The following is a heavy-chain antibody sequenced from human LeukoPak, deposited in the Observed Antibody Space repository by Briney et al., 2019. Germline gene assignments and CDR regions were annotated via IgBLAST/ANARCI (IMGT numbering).Heavy chain of an antibody. Sequence: PGGSLRLSCAASGFTVSSNYMSWVRQAPGKGLEWVSVIYSGGSTYYADSVKGRFTISRDNSKNTLYLQMNSLRAEDTAVYYCTKDQYGSGSLYAFDIWGQGTMVTVSS. V-gene: IGHV3-66*01. D-gene: IGHD3-10*01. CDR3: TKDQYGSGSLYAFDI. J-gene: IGHJ3*02. CDR1: GFTVSSNY. CDR2: IYSGGST.